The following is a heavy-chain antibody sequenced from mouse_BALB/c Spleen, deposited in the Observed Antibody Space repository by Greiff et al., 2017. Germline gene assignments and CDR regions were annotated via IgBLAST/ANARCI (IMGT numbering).Heavy chain of an antibody. CDR2: IYPGSGST. CDR1: GYTFTDYV. J-gene: IGHJ4*01. D-gene: IGHD2-4*01. CDR3: AVILYDYDEGYYAMDY. Sequence: QVQLKQSGPELVKPGASVKMSCKASGYTFTDYVISWVKQRTGQGLEWIGEIYPGSGSTYYNEKFKGKATLTADKSSNTAYMQLSSLTSEDSAVYFCAVILYDYDEGYYAMDYWGQGTSVTVSS. V-gene: IGHV1-77*01.